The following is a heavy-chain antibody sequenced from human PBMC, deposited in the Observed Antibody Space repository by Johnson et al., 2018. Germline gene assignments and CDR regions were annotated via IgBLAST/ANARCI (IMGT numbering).Heavy chain of an antibody. V-gene: IGHV3-21*05. Sequence: VQLQESGGGVVQPGRSLRLSCAAPGFTISSYGMNWVRQAPGKGLEWGSYISGSSNSLYYADSVKGRFTISRDNATKSLYLTMDPLSEVDTAGYYCARDERRRGCYLNAFDMWCQGTLVTV. CDR2: ISGSSNSL. CDR3: ARDERRRGCYLNAFDM. D-gene: IGHD2-21*01. CDR1: GFTISSYG. J-gene: IGHJ3*02.